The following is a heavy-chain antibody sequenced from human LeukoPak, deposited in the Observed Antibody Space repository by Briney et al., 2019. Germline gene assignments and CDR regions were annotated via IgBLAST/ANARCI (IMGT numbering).Heavy chain of an antibody. V-gene: IGHV4-34*01. Sequence: PSETLSLTCAVYGGSFSGYYWSWIRQPPGKGLEWIGEINHSGSTNYNPSLKSRVTISVDTSKNQFSLKLSSVTAADTAVYYCASLSGATPRDYWGQGTLVTVSS. D-gene: IGHD1-26*01. CDR1: GGSFSGYY. CDR2: INHSGST. J-gene: IGHJ4*02. CDR3: ASLSGATPRDY.